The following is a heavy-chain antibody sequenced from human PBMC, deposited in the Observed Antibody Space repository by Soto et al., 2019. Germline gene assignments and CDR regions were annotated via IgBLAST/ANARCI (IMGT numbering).Heavy chain of an antibody. CDR2: ISGSGGST. D-gene: IGHD3-3*01. J-gene: IGHJ6*02. CDR3: AKESTIFGVVPSGMDV. Sequence: GGSLRLSCAASGFTFSSYAMSWVRQAPGKGLEWVSAISGSGGSTYYADSVKGRFTISRDNSKNTLYLQMNSLRAEDTAVYYCAKESTIFGVVPSGMDVWGQGTTVTVSS. V-gene: IGHV3-23*01. CDR1: GFTFSSYA.